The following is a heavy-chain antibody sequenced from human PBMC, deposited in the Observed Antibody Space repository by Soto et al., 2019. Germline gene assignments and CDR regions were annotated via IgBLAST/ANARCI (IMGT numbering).Heavy chain of an antibody. CDR2: TSWNSGSI. CDR1: GFTCDDYA. CDR3: ARDGKGAAYTFGPYYFDS. D-gene: IGHD2-21*01. Sequence: GGSLRLSSAPSGFTCDDYAMHWGRKAPGQGLEWVSGTSWNSGSIGYADSVRGRFTISRDNGMQSLFLQMNSLRDEDTAVYYCARDGKGAAYTFGPYYFDSWGQGALVTVSS. J-gene: IGHJ4*02. V-gene: IGHV3-9*01.